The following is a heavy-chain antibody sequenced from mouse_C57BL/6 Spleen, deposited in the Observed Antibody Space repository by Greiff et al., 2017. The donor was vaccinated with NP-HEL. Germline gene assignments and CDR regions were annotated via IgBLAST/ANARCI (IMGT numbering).Heavy chain of an antibody. Sequence: EVQLQQSGAELVKPGASVKLSCTASGFNIKDYYMHWVKQRTEQGLEWIGRIDPEDGETKYAPEFQGKATITADTPSNTAYLQLSSLTSEDTAVYYCARASYYGFDYWGQGTTLTVSS. V-gene: IGHV14-2*01. CDR1: GFNIKDYY. D-gene: IGHD1-1*01. CDR2: IDPEDGET. CDR3: ARASYYGFDY. J-gene: IGHJ2*01.